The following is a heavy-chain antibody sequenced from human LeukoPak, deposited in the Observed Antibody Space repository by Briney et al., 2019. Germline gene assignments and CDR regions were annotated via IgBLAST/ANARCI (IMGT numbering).Heavy chain of an antibody. V-gene: IGHV3-64*01. CDR1: GFTFSSYA. D-gene: IGHD3-22*01. CDR2: ISSNGGST. CDR3: ARDWSLDTSGPFAY. J-gene: IGHJ4*02. Sequence: GGSLRLSCAASGFTFSSYAMHWVRQAPGKGLEYVSAISSNGGSTYYANSVKGRFTISRDNSKNTLYLQMGSLRAEDMAVYYCARDWSLDTSGPFAYWGQGTLVTVSS.